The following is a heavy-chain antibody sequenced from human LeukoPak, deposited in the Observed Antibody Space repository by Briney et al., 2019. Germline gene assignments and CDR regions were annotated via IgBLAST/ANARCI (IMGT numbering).Heavy chain of an antibody. D-gene: IGHD6-13*01. CDR2: IVVGSGNT. V-gene: IGHV1-58*01. CDR1: GFTFTSSA. CDR3: ARSVQQLVRCSGCYYYYYGMDV. J-gene: IGHJ6*02. Sequence: GASVKVSCKASGFTFTSSAVQWVRQARGQRLEWIGWIVVGSGNTNYAQKFQGRVTITADESTSTAYMELSSLRSEDTAVYYCARSVQQLVRCSGCYYYYYGMDVWGQGTTVTVSS.